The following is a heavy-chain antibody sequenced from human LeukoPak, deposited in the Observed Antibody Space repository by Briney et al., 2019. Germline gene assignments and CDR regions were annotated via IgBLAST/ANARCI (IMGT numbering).Heavy chain of an antibody. CDR1: GGSISGYY. Sequence: SETLSLTCTVSGGSISGYYWSWIRQPLGKGLEWIGYIYYSGSTNYNPSLKSRVTISVDTSKNQFSLKLSSVTAADTAVYYCARVRYCSGDCYPFDYWGQGTLVTVSS. J-gene: IGHJ4*02. V-gene: IGHV4-59*01. D-gene: IGHD2-21*02. CDR3: ARVRYCSGDCYPFDY. CDR2: IYYSGST.